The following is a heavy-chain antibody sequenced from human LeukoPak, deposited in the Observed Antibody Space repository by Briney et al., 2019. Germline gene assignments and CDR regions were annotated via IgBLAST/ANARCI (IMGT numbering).Heavy chain of an antibody. CDR3: ASSAAGTTVTS. CDR1: GFTFSNYS. D-gene: IGHD4-17*01. CDR2: ISYSSSTI. V-gene: IGHV3-48*01. Sequence: GGSLRLSCAASGFTFSNYSMNWARQAPGKGLEWVSYISYSSSTIYYADSVKGRFTISRDNGKNSLYLQMNSLRAEDTAVYYCASSAAGTTVTSWGQGTLVTVSS. J-gene: IGHJ4*02.